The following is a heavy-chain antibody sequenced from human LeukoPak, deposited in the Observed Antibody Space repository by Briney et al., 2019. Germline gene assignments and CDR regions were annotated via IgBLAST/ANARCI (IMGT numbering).Heavy chain of an antibody. CDR3: ARGSRPYYGSGRPFDY. CDR1: GYTYTSYY. D-gene: IGHD3-10*01. CDR2: INPSGGST. V-gene: IGHV1-46*01. Sequence: ASVKVSCKASGYTYTSYYMHWVRQAPGQGLEWMGIINPSGGSTSYAQKFQGRVTMTRDTSTSTVYMELSSLRSEDTAVYYCARGSRPYYGSGRPFDYWGQGTLVTVSS. J-gene: IGHJ4*02.